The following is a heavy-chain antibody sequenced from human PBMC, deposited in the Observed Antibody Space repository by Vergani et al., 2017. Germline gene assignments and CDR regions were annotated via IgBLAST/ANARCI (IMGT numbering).Heavy chain of an antibody. CDR2: ISAYNGNT. D-gene: IGHD3-10*01. V-gene: IGHV1-18*01. J-gene: IGHJ6*02. CDR3: ASPLTDGSGTYGMDV. CDR1: GYTFTSDG. Sequence: QVQLVQSGAEVKKPGASVTVSCKASGYTFTSDGISWVRQAPGQGLEWMGWISAYNGNTNYAQKLQGRVTMTTDTSTSTAYMELRSLRSADTAVDDCASPLTDGSGTYGMDVWGQGTTVTVAS.